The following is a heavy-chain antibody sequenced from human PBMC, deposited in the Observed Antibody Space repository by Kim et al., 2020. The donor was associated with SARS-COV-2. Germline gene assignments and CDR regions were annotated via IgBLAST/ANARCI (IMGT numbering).Heavy chain of an antibody. CDR3: AKAHRGYNYGFEY. J-gene: IGHJ4*02. Sequence: GGSLRLSCAASGFSFNVYGMHWVRQCPGKGLEWVAFISYDGSNQYYSDSVRGRFTISRDNSQNTLYLQLNSLRAGDTAVYYCAKAHRGYNYGFEYWGRGTLVTVSS. CDR2: ISYDGSNQ. CDR1: GFSFNVYG. D-gene: IGHD5-18*01. V-gene: IGHV3-30*18.